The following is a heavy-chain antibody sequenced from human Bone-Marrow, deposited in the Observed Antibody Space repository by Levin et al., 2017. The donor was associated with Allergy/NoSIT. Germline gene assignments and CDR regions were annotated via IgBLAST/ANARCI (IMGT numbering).Heavy chain of an antibody. Sequence: AGGSLRLSCAASGFTLSQYWMTWVRQAPGKGLEWVAKIKADGSEKYYVDSLKGRFSISRDNTRKSVSLQISNLRAEDTAVYYCARDSFSTSSGLYYYYGLDVWGQGTTVTV. CDR1: GFTLSQYW. V-gene: IGHV3-7*01. CDR3: ARDSFSTSSGLYYYYGLDV. D-gene: IGHD2-2*01. CDR2: IKADGSEK. J-gene: IGHJ6*02.